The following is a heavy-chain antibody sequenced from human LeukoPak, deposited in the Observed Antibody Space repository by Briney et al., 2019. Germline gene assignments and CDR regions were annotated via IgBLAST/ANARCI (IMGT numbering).Heavy chain of an antibody. CDR1: GYTFTGYY. Sequence: ASVKVSCKASGYTFTGYYMHWVRQAPGQGLEWMGWINPNSGGTNYAQKFQGRVTMARATSNSTAYMELSRLRSDDPAVYYCANSGDGDYHDYWGQGTLVTVSS. D-gene: IGHD6-25*01. CDR3: ANSGDGDYHDY. CDR2: INPNSGGT. V-gene: IGHV1-2*02. J-gene: IGHJ4*02.